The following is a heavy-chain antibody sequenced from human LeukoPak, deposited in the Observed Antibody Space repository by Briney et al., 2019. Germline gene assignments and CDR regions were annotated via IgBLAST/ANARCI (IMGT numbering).Heavy chain of an antibody. J-gene: IGHJ2*01. V-gene: IGHV4-31*03. Sequence: SQTLSLTCTVSGGSISSDGYYWSWIRQHPRKGLEWIGYIYYSGSTYYNPSLKSRVSIPVDTYKKQFSLNLSSVTAADTAGYFCARDLGYGSGPFDLWGRGTLVSVSS. CDR2: IYYSGST. CDR1: GGSISSDGYY. CDR3: ARDLGYGSGPFDL. D-gene: IGHD3-10*01.